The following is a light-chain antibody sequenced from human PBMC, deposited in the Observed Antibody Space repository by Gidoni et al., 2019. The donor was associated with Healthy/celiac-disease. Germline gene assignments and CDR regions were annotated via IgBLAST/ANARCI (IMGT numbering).Light chain of an antibody. CDR3: CSYAGSYTVV. Sequence: QSGLTQPRSVSGSPGQSVTISCTGTSSDVGGYNYVSWYQQHPGKAPKLMIYDVSKRPSGVPDRFSGSKSGNTASLTISGLQAEDEADYYCCSYAGSYTVVFGGGTKLTV. CDR2: DVS. CDR1: SSDVGGYNY. J-gene: IGLJ2*01. V-gene: IGLV2-11*01.